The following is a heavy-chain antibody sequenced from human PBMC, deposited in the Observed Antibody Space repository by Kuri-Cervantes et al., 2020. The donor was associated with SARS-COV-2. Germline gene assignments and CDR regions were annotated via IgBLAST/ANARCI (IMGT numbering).Heavy chain of an antibody. Sequence: GGSLRPSFAASGSTFAAYAMHWFRQAQGRGLEWVSGISLNSGSIGYADSVKGRFTISRDNAKTSLYLQMNSLRAEDMALYYCAKDSVSYYYGSGSFILDYWGQGTLVTVSS. V-gene: IGHV3-9*03. CDR1: GSTFAAYA. CDR2: ISLNSGSI. J-gene: IGHJ4*02. D-gene: IGHD3-10*01. CDR3: AKDSVSYYYGSGSFILDY.